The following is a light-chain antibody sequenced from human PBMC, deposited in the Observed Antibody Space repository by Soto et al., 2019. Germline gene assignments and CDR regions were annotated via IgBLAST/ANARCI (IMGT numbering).Light chain of an antibody. Sequence: EIVLTQSPATLSLSPGERATLSCRASQSVSSYLAWYQQKPGQAPRLLIYDASNRATGIPARFSGSGSGTDFTLTIRSLEPEDFARYYCQQRSNWPRTFGQGTKVEIK. CDR3: QQRSNWPRT. V-gene: IGKV3-11*01. J-gene: IGKJ2*01. CDR2: DAS. CDR1: QSVSSY.